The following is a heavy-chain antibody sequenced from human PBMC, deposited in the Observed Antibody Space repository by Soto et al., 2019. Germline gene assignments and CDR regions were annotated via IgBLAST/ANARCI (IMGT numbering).Heavy chain of an antibody. CDR3: ARGSYSVAYGMDV. Sequence: QVQLVESGGGVVQPGRSLRLSCAASGFSFSSYGMHWVRQAPGKGLEWVAVIWYDGSNKYYADSVKGRLTISRDNSKNTPYLQTNSLRAEETAVYYCARGSYSVAYGMDVWGQGTTVTVPS. CDR1: GFSFSSYG. V-gene: IGHV3-33*01. CDR2: IWYDGSNK. J-gene: IGHJ6*02. D-gene: IGHD1-26*01.